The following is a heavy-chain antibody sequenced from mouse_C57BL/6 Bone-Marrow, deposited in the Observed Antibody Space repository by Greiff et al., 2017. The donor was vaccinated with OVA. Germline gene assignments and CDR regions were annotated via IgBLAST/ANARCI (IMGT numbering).Heavy chain of an antibody. CDR2: SDGGSYT. Sequence: EVQVVESGGGLVKPGGSLKLSCAASGFTFSSYAISDGGSYTYYPDNVKGRFTITRDNAKNNLYLLMSHLKSEDKAMYYCARDRGGVSVVEGLYYFDYWGQGTTLPVPS. CDR3: ARDRGGVSVVEGLYYFDY. J-gene: IGHJ2*01. CDR1: GFTFSSYA. V-gene: IGHV5-4*01. D-gene: IGHD1-1*01.